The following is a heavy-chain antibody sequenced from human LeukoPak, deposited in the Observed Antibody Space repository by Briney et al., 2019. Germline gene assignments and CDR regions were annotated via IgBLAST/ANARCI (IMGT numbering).Heavy chain of an antibody. V-gene: IGHV3-21*01. Sequence: GGSLRLSCAASGFTFSSYSMNWVRQAPGKGLEWVSSISSSSSYIYYADSVKGRFTISRDNAKNSLHLQMNSLRAEDTAVYYCAPATIAAATGHHFYYGMGVWGQGTTVTVSS. CDR1: GFTFSSYS. CDR2: ISSSSSYI. D-gene: IGHD6-25*01. CDR3: APATIAAATGHHFYYGMGV. J-gene: IGHJ6*02.